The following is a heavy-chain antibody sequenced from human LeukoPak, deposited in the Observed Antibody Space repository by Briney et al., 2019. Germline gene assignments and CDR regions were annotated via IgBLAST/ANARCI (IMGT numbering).Heavy chain of an antibody. J-gene: IGHJ6*02. CDR2: IIPIFGTA. CDR1: GGTFSSYA. D-gene: IGHD6-13*01. CDR3: ARTAAAGYYYGMDV. V-gene: IGHV1-69*05. Sequence: SVKVSCKASGGTFSSYAISWVRQAPGQGLEWMGGIIPIFGTANYAQKFQGRVTMTTDTSTSTAYMELRSLRSDDTAVYYCARTAAAGYYYGMDVWGQGTTVTVSS.